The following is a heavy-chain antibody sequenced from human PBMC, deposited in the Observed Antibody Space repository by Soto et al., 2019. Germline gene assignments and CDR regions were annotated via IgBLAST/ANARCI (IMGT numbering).Heavy chain of an antibody. CDR3: ARGNVVAIDY. CDR1: GGSISSGGYS. CDR2: IYHSGST. D-gene: IGHD2-21*01. Sequence: QLQLQESGSGLVKPSQTLSLTCAVSGGSISSGGYSWSWIRQPPGKGLEWIGYIYHSGSTYYNPSLXSXAXIXXDRSKTQVSLELGSVTAADTAGYFCARGNVVAIDYWGQGTLVTVSS. V-gene: IGHV4-30-2*01. J-gene: IGHJ4*02.